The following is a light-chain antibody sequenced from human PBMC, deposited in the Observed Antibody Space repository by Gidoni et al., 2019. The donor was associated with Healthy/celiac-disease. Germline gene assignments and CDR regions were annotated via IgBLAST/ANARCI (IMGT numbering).Light chain of an antibody. Sequence: QSALTQPASLSGSPGQSLTISCTVTSSDVGGYHYVSWYQQPPGKAPKLMISDVSNRPSGVSNRFSGSKSGNTASLTISGLQAEDEADYYCSSYTSSSTYVVFGGGTKLTVL. CDR3: SSYTSSSTYVV. J-gene: IGLJ2*01. CDR1: SSDVGGYHY. V-gene: IGLV2-14*01. CDR2: DVS.